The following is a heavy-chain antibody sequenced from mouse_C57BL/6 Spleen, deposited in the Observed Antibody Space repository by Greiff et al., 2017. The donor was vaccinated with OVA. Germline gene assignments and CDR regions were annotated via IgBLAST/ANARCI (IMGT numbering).Heavy chain of an antibody. CDR3: ARSTGRYFDY. Sequence: QVQLQQPGAELVRPGSSVKMSCKASGYTFTSYWMHWVKQRPIQGLEWIGNIDPSDSETHYNQKFKDKATLTVDKSSSTAYMQLSSLTSEDSAVYYCARSTGRYFDYWGKGTTLTVSS. CDR2: IDPSDSET. D-gene: IGHD4-1*01. V-gene: IGHV1-52*01. J-gene: IGHJ2*01. CDR1: GYTFTSYW.